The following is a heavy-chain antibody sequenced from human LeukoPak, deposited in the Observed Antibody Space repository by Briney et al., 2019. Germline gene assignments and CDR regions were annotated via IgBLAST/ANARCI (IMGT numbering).Heavy chain of an antibody. CDR3: ARDASGSSIGLIDF. D-gene: IGHD1-26*01. CDR1: EFTLRSYI. V-gene: IGHV3-21*01. J-gene: IGHJ4*02. CDR2: ISTSSTYI. Sequence: PGGSLRLSCAASEFTLRSYIMHWVRQAPGKGLEWVSYISTSSTYIYYADLVRGRFSISRDNAKNSLYLHMNSLKADDTAMYYCARDASGSSIGLIDFWGQGTLVTVSS.